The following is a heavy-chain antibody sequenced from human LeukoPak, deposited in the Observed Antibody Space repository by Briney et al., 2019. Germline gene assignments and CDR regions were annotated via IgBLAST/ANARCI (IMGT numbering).Heavy chain of an antibody. D-gene: IGHD6-13*01. J-gene: IGHJ4*02. V-gene: IGHV3-30*01. CDR3: ARGGQLVRGYSSDY. CDR1: GFTFCSYS. CDR2: ISYDGSDK. Sequence: GRSLRLSCAASGFTFCSYSIHWVRQAPGKGLEWVAVISYDGSDKSYADSVKGRFTISRDNSKYTLYLQLNSLRAEDTAVYFCARGGQLVRGYSSDYWGQGTLVTVSS.